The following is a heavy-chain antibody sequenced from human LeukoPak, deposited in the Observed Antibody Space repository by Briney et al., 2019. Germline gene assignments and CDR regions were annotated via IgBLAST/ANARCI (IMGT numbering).Heavy chain of an antibody. CDR1: GFTFDDYA. CDR2: ISWNSGSI. V-gene: IGHV3-9*01. Sequence: GGSLRLSCAASGFTFDDYAMHWVRQAPGKGLEWVSGISWNSGSIGYADSVKGRFTISRDNAKNSLYLQMNSLRAEDTAVYYCARDPDSSAAAGGDYWGQGTLVTVSS. D-gene: IGHD6-13*01. J-gene: IGHJ4*02. CDR3: ARDPDSSAAAGGDY.